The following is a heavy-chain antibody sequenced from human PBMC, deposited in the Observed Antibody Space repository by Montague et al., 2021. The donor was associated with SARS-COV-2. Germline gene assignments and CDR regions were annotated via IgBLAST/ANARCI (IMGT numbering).Heavy chain of an antibody. CDR2: INHRGTT. CDR1: GGSFSGYY. Sequence: SETLSLTCTVYGGSFSGYYWNWIRQSPGRGLEWIGEINHRGTTNNNPSLKSRATISVDASKDQFSLKLTSVTAADAAVYYCARGGLHLLYGGHYFDYRGQGTLVTVSS. V-gene: IGHV4-34*04. CDR3: ARGGLHLLYGGHYFDY. J-gene: IGHJ4*02. D-gene: IGHD2-2*02.